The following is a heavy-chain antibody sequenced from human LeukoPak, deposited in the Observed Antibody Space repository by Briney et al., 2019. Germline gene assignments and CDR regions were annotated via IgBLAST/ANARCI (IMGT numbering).Heavy chain of an antibody. CDR1: GFTLSRYG. J-gene: IGHJ3*02. CDR2: IWYDGSNK. V-gene: IGHV3-33*01. Sequence: GSLKISCGASGFTLSRYGMHWVRQAPGKGLEWVAIIWYDGSNKYYADSVKGRFTISRDNSKNTLYLQMNSLRAEDTAVYYCARDSSTTVTGAFDIWGQGTMVTVSS. CDR3: ARDSSTTVTGAFDI. D-gene: IGHD4-17*01.